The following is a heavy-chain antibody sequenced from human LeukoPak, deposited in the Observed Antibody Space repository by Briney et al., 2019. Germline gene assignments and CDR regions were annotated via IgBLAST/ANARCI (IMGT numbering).Heavy chain of an antibody. D-gene: IGHD2/OR15-2a*01. CDR3: AREGPRGNSQFDY. Sequence: GGSLRLSCAASGFTFSSCGMHWVRQAPGKGLEWVAVISYDGSNKYYADSVKGRFTISRDNSKNTLYLQMNSLRAEDTAVYYCAREGPRGNSQFDYWGQGTLVTVSS. J-gene: IGHJ4*02. V-gene: IGHV3-30*03. CDR1: GFTFSSCG. CDR2: ISYDGSNK.